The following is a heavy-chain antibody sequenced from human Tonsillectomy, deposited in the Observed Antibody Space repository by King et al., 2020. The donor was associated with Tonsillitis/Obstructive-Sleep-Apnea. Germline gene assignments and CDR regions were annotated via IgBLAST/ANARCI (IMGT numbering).Heavy chain of an antibody. J-gene: IGHJ3*02. Sequence: VQLVESGGGVVQPGRSLRLSCAASGFTFSTYAIHWVRQAPGKGLEWVAVISYDGSNKYYADSVKGRFTISRDNSKNTLDLQMNSLRAEDTAVYYCSREGIYDNSVYADAFDIWGQGTMVTVSS. V-gene: IGHV3-30*04. CDR3: SREGIYDNSVYADAFDI. D-gene: IGHD3-22*01. CDR2: ISYDGSNK. CDR1: GFTFSTYA.